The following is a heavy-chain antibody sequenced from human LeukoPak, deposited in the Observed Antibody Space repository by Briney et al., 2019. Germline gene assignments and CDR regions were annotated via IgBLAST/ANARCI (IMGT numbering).Heavy chain of an antibody. CDR1: GGSISSINW. D-gene: IGHD3-22*01. J-gene: IGHJ3*02. Sequence: SGTLSLTCAVSGGSISSINWWSWVRQPPGKGLEWIGDIYHSGSTNYNPSLKSRVTISVDKSKNQFSLKLSSVTAADTAVYYCARANYYDNSGYSRGAFDIWGQGTVVTVSS. CDR3: ARANYYDNSGYSRGAFDI. CDR2: IYHSGST. V-gene: IGHV4-4*02.